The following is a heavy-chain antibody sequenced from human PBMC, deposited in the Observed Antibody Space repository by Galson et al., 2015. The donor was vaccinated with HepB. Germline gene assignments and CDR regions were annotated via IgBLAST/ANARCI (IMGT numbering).Heavy chain of an antibody. Sequence: SLRLSCAASGFTFNYHAMNWVRQAPGKGLEWVASISGSGGSTYYAAAVKGRCTVSRDNSLDTVVLQMDSLSVNDTAVDYCAKNYLPYYDRWGSYSDLYYFDSWGQGTLVTVSS. J-gene: IGHJ4*02. D-gene: IGHD3-22*01. CDR3: AKNYLPYYDRWGSYSDLYYFDS. V-gene: IGHV3-23*01. CDR2: ISGSGGST. CDR1: GFTFNYHA.